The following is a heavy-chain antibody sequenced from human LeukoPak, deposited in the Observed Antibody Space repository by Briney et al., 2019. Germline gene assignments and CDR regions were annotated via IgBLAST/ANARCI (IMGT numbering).Heavy chain of an antibody. Sequence: SETLSLTCSVSGGSIRSSNSFWGWIRQPPGERLEWIATIYYSGNTYYNPSLQSRVTISVDTSTNQFSLKLNSVIAADTAVYYCARATAAPSSYFFDHWGQGTLVTVSS. V-gene: IGHV4-39*07. CDR1: GGSIRSSNSF. J-gene: IGHJ4*02. CDR3: ARATAAPSSYFFDH. CDR2: IYYSGNT. D-gene: IGHD6-25*01.